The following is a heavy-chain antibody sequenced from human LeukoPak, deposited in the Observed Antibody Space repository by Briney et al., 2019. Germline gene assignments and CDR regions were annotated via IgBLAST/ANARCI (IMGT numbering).Heavy chain of an antibody. CDR2: IGGAGGGT. CDR3: ARDPGVVAFHYLDY. J-gene: IGHJ4*02. CDR1: GFTFSSHD. Sequence: LPGGSLSLSCTASGFTFSSHDMAWVRQAPGKGLEWVSVIGGAGGGTYYADSVKGRFSISRDNPKNAVYLQMNNLRADDTAVYYCARDPGVVAFHYLDYWGQGTLVTVSS. D-gene: IGHD3-3*01. V-gene: IGHV3-23*01.